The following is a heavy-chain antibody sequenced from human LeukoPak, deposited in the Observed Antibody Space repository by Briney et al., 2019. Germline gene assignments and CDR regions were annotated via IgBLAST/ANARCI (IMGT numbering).Heavy chain of an antibody. J-gene: IGHJ6*03. Sequence: ASVKVSCKASGYTFTSYYMHWVRQAPGQGLEWMGIINPSGGSTSYAQKFQGRVTMTRDTSTSTVYMELSSLRAEDTAVYYCAREGRGEGGIAAAVFHYYYYYMDVWGKGTTVTVSS. CDR1: GYTFTSYY. V-gene: IGHV1-46*01. CDR3: AREGRGEGGIAAAVFHYYYYYMDV. CDR2: INPSGGST. D-gene: IGHD6-13*01.